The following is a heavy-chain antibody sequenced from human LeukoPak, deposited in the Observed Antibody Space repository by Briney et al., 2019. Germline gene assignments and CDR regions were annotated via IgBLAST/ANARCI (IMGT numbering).Heavy chain of an antibody. CDR2: MHYSGRT. D-gene: IGHD5-24*01. J-gene: IGHJ5*01. Sequence: PSETLSLTCTVSGSSISSSDYYWAWIRQPPGKGLECIGGMHYSGRTYYTPSLKSRVTISLDTSKNQFSLNLNSVTAADTAVYYCARRRENLNWFDSWGRGTLVTVSS. V-gene: IGHV4-39*01. CDR1: GSSISSSDYY. CDR3: ARRRENLNWFDS.